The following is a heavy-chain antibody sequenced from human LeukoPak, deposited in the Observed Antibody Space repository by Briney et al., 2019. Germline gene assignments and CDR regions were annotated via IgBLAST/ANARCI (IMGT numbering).Heavy chain of an antibody. Sequence: GTSLLLSCPASGFNFGRFGMHWGRQAPGQGPEGVAVLWFDGSKEFYAESVKGRFNISRDNSKDTLYLHMSNLRAGDTAMYYCVRGGENFFDYWGQGTLVTVSS. D-gene: IGHD3-10*01. J-gene: IGHJ4*02. V-gene: IGHV3-33*01. CDR2: LWFDGSKE. CDR1: GFNFGRFG. CDR3: VRGGENFFDY.